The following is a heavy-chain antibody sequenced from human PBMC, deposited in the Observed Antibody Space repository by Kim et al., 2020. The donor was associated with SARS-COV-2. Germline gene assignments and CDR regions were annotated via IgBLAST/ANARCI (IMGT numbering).Heavy chain of an antibody. D-gene: IGHD6-13*01. J-gene: IGHJ3*02. Sequence: GGSLRLSCAASGFTFSDHYMDWVRQAPGKGLEWVGRTRNKANSYTTEYAASVKGRFTISRDDSKNSLYLQMNSLKTEDTAVYYCSTRWQQLVGDWDYDAFDIWGQGTMVTVSS. V-gene: IGHV3-72*01. CDR1: GFTFSDHY. CDR2: TRNKANSYTT. CDR3: STRWQQLVGDWDYDAFDI.